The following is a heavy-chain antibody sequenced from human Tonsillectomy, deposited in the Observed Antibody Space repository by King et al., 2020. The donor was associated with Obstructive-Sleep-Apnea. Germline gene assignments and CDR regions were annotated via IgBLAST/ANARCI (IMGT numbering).Heavy chain of an antibody. J-gene: IGHJ4*02. CDR3: ARSGMFSYSWHDY. V-gene: IGHV1-8*01. Sequence: VQLVESGAEVKKPGASVRVSCKASGYTFTNYDVNWVRQATGQGLEWMGWMNPRTGETGYTQTFQGRVAMTRDTSTTTAYMELSGLGSEDTAVYYCARSGMFSYSWHDYWGQGTLVTVSS. CDR1: GYTFTNYD. D-gene: IGHD2-15*01. CDR2: MNPRTGET.